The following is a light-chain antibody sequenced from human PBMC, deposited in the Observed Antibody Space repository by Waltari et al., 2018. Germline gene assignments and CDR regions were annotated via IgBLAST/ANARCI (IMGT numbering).Light chain of an antibody. Sequence: EIVMTQSPATLSVSPGEGATLPCRASQSVSSNLAWYQQKPGQSPRLLIYGASTRATGIAARFSGSGSGTEFTLTISSLQSEDFALYYCQQYNDWPRTFGQGTKVEI. J-gene: IGKJ1*01. CDR1: QSVSSN. V-gene: IGKV3-15*01. CDR2: GAS. CDR3: QQYNDWPRT.